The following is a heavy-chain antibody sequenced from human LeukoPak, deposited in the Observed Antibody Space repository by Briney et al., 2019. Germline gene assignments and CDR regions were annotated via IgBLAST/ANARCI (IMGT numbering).Heavy chain of an antibody. Sequence: SGPTLVNPTQTLTLTCTCSGFSLSTSGVGVGWIRQPPGKALEWLALIYWNDDKRYSPSLKSRLTITKDTSKNQVVLTMTNMDPVDTATYYCAHRMYYYDSSGYYYLDYWGQGTLVTVSS. D-gene: IGHD3-22*01. CDR1: GFSLSTSGVG. J-gene: IGHJ4*02. CDR3: AHRMYYYDSSGYYYLDY. V-gene: IGHV2-5*01. CDR2: IYWNDDK.